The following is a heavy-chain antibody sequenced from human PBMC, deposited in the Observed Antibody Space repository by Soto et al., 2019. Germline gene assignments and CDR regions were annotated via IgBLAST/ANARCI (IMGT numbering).Heavy chain of an antibody. J-gene: IGHJ4*01. Sequence: GGSLRLSCAASGFTFDYYALHWLRQAPGKGLEWVGVISHDGTKAYYTDSVKGRFTISRDNSKNTMFLQMTSLRDEDAALYYCARDWARDDSSDWILNFDYWGHGTLVTVSS. V-gene: IGHV3-30-3*01. CDR3: ARDWARDDSSDWILNFDY. D-gene: IGHD6-19*01. CDR2: ISHDGTKA. CDR1: GFTFDYYA.